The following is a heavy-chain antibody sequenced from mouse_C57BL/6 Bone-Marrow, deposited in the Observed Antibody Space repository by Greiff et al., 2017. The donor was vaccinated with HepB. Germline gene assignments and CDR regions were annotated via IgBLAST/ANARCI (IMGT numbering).Heavy chain of an antibody. CDR3: ARHGLLWSYYFDY. CDR2: ISSGGSYT. J-gene: IGHJ2*01. V-gene: IGHV5-6*01. Sequence: EVQLVESGGDLVKPGGSLKLSCAASGFTFSSYGMSWVRQTPDKRLEWVATISSGGSYTYYPDSVKGRFTISRDNAKNTLYLQMSSLKSEDTAMYYCARHGLLWSYYFDYWGQGTTLTVSS. D-gene: IGHD2-1*01. CDR1: GFTFSSYG.